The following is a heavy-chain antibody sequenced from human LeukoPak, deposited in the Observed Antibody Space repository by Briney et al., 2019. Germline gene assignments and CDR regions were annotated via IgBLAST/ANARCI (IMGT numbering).Heavy chain of an antibody. CDR2: ITSSSNYI. V-gene: IGHV3-21*01. CDR3: ARDRGYFDN. CDR1: GFPFSIYI. J-gene: IGHJ4*02. Sequence: GGSLRLSCAASGFPFSIYIMTWVRQAPGKGLEWLSSITSSSNYIYYADSVKGRFTISRDNVQNSLYLQMNSLRAEDTAMYYCARDRGYFDNWGQGTLVTVSS.